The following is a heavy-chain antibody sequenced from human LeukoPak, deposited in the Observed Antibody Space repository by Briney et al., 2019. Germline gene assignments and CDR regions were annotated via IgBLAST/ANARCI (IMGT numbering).Heavy chain of an antibody. V-gene: IGHV1-2*02. CDR1: GYTFTGYY. J-gene: IGHJ4*02. CDR3: ASSPGCSGGSCYSAVY. Sequence: ASVKVSCKASGYTFTGYYMHWVRQAPGQGLEWMGWINPNSGDTYYAQKFQGRVTMTRDTSISTVYVELSGLRSDDTAVYYCASSPGCSGGSCYSAVYWGQGTLVTVSS. D-gene: IGHD2-15*01. CDR2: INPNSGDT.